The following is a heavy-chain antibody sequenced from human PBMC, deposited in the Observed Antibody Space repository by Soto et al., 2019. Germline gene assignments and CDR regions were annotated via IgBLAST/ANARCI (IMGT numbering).Heavy chain of an antibody. Sequence: SETLSLTCTVSGGSISNFYWSWIRQPPGKGLEWIGYISYSGNTNYNPSLKSRVSISVDTSENQLSLNLTSVTAADTAVYYCARAPMVLSRSYFDSWGQGTPVTVSP. V-gene: IGHV4-59*01. CDR2: ISYSGNT. CDR1: GGSISNFY. J-gene: IGHJ4*02. CDR3: ARAPMVLSRSYFDS. D-gene: IGHD2-8*01.